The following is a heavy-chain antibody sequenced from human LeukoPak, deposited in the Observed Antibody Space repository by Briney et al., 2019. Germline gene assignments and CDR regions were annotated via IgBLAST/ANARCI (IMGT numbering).Heavy chain of an antibody. CDR2: SSAYNGNT. Sequence: GASVKVSCNSSGNTFTAYEICWSRQAPGQGLEWVGWSSAYNGNTNSAQKFQGRVTMTTDTSTNTKYMDLRSLRSDDTAVYYRSRVWPVSKVYLLEYWGEGTLVTDSS. CDR1: GNTFTAYE. D-gene: IGHD2/OR15-2a*01. V-gene: IGHV1-18*04. CDR3: SRVWPVSKVYLLEY. J-gene: IGHJ4*02.